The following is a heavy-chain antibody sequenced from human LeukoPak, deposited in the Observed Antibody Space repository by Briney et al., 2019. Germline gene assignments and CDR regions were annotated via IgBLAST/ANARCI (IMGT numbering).Heavy chain of an antibody. V-gene: IGHV4-34*01. Sequence: SETLSLTCAVYGGSFSGYYWSWIRQPPGKGLEWIWEINHSGSTNYTPSLKSRVTISVDTSKNQFSLKLSSVTAADTAVYYCARGSVVVVAATVFDYWGQGTLVTVSS. CDR3: ARGSVVVVAATVFDY. D-gene: IGHD2-15*01. CDR2: INHSGST. CDR1: GGSFSGYY. J-gene: IGHJ4*02.